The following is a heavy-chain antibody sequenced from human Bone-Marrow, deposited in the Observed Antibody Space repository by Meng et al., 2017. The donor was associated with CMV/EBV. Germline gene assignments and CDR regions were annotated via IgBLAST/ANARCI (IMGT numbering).Heavy chain of an antibody. D-gene: IGHD3-22*01. CDR2: IIPIFGTA. J-gene: IGHJ4*02. V-gene: IGHV1-69*01. CDR3: ARDFNYDSSGYYFGGV. Sequence: SVGTFSSYGISWVRQAPGQGLEWMGGIIPIFGTANYAQKFQGRVTITADESTSTAYMELSSLRSEDTAVYYCARDFNYDSSGYYFGGVWGQGTLVTVSS. CDR1: VGTFSSYG.